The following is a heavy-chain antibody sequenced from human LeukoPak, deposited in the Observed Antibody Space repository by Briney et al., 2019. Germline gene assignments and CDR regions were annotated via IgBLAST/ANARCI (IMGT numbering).Heavy chain of an antibody. V-gene: IGHV3-74*01. D-gene: IGHD3-3*01. CDR2: INTDESST. Sequence: QPGGSLRLSCAASGFTFSSYWMHWVRQAPGKGLVCVSRINTDESSTSYADSVKGRFTISRDNAKNMLYLQMNSLRAEDTAVYYCAREIPDFSVYYYYMDVWGKGTTVTVSS. CDR1: GFTFSSYW. CDR3: AREIPDFSVYYYYMDV. J-gene: IGHJ6*03.